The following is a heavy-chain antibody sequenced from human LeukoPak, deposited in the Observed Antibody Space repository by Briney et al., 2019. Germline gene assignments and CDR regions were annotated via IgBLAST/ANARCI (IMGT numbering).Heavy chain of an antibody. CDR2: IYHSGST. V-gene: IGHV4-38-2*01. D-gene: IGHD2-2*01. Sequence: PSETLSLTCAVSGYSISSGYYWGWIRQPPGKGVEWIGSIYHSGSTYYNPSLKSRVTISVDTSKNQFSLKLSSVTAADTAVHYCARQSSTGLSATDYWGQGTLVTVSS. CDR3: ARQSSTGLSATDY. J-gene: IGHJ4*02. CDR1: GYSISSGYY.